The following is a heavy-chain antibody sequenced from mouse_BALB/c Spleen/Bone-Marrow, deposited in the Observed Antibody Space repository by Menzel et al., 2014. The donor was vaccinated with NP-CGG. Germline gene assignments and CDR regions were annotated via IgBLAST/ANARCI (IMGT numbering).Heavy chain of an antibody. D-gene: IGHD2-4*01. J-gene: IGHJ4*01. CDR2: INPNNGGT. CDR3: ARRSPMITTRDYAMDY. CDR1: GYTFTEYT. V-gene: IGHV1-18*01. Sequence: EVKLMESGPELVKPGASVKISCKTSGYTFTEYTMHWVKRSHGKSLEWIGGINPNNGGTSYNQKFKGKATLTVDKSSSTAYMELRSLTSEDSAVYYCARRSPMITTRDYAMDYWGQGTSVTVSS.